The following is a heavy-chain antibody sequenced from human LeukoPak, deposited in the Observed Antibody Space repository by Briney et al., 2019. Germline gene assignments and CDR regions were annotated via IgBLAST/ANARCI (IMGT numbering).Heavy chain of an antibody. Sequence: SETLSLTCTVSGGSISSSSYYWAWIRQPPGKGLEWIGNIYYSGSTYYNASLSSRVTISVDTSKNQLSLKLSSVTAADTAVFYCARRWFGSDAAFDIWGQGTVVTVSS. CDR1: GGSISSSSYY. D-gene: IGHD3-10*01. CDR2: IYYSGST. CDR3: ARRWFGSDAAFDI. V-gene: IGHV4-39*01. J-gene: IGHJ3*02.